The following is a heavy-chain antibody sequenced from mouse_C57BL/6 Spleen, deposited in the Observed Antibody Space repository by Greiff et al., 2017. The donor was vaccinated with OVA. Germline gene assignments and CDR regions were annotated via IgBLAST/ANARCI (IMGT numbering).Heavy chain of an antibody. V-gene: IGHV3-6*01. D-gene: IGHD1-1*01. CDR2: ISYDGSN. Sequence: EVKVEESGPGLVKPSQSLSLTCSVTGYSITSGYYWNWIRQFPGNKLEWMGYISYDGSNNYNPSLKNRISITRDTSKNQFFLKLNSVTTEDTATYYCARGIYYYGSSYGWYAMDYWGQGTSVTVSS. CDR1: GYSITSGYY. J-gene: IGHJ4*01. CDR3: ARGIYYYGSSYGWYAMDY.